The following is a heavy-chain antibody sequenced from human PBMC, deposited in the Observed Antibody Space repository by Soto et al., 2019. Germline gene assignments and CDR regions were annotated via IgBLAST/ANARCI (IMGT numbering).Heavy chain of an antibody. CDR3: ARDRLGATGDY. CDR1: GYTFTSYG. D-gene: IGHD1-26*01. Sequence: ASVKVSCKASGYTFTSYGISWVRQAPGQGLEWMGWISAYNANTNYAQKLQGRVTMTTDTSTSTSYMELRSLRSDDTAVYFCARDRLGATGDYWGQGTLVTVST. V-gene: IGHV1-18*01. CDR2: ISAYNANT. J-gene: IGHJ4*02.